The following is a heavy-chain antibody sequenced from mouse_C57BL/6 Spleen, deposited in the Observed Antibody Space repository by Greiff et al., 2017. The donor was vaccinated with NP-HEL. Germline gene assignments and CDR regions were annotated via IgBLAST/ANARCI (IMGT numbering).Heavy chain of an antibody. CDR1: GYTFTSYW. V-gene: IGHV1-50*01. CDR3: ARPYRYGSSYGDY. J-gene: IGHJ2*01. Sequence: QVQLQQPGAELVKPGASVKLSCKASGYTFTSYWMQWVKQRPGQGLEWIGEIDPSDSYTNYNQKFKGKATLTVDTSSSTAYMQLSSLTSEDSAVYYCARPYRYGSSYGDYWGQGTTLTVSS. CDR2: IDPSDSYT. D-gene: IGHD1-1*01.